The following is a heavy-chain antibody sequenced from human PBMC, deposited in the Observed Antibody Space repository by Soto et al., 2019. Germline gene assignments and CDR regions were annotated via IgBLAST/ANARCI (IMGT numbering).Heavy chain of an antibody. D-gene: IGHD1-26*01. CDR2: ISSSGDSA. Sequence: PGGSLRLSCVASGFTCSDSYMSWIRQAPGKGLERLSYISSSGDSAHYEDSMKGRLTISRDNSKNSLFLQMSSLRVEDTAVYYCARGGRPDMWGQGTMVTVSS. CDR3: ARGGRPDM. J-gene: IGHJ3*02. CDR1: GFTCSDSY. V-gene: IGHV3-11*01.